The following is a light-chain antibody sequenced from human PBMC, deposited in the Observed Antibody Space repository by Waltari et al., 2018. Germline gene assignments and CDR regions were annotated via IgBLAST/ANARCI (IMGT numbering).Light chain of an antibody. J-gene: IGKJ2*01. V-gene: IGKV3-11*01. Sequence: EIVLTQSPATLSLSPGERATLSCRASQSVSSYLAWYQQNPGQAPRLLIYDASNRATGIPARFSGSGSVTDFTLTISSLEPEDFAVYYCQQRSNWPPGMYTFGQGTKLEIK. CDR3: QQRSNWPPGMYT. CDR2: DAS. CDR1: QSVSSY.